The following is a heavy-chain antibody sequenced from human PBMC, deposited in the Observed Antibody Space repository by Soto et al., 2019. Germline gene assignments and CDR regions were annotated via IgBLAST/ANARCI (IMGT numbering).Heavy chain of an antibody. Sequence: PGGSLRLSCAASGFTFGSYTMNWVRQTPEKGLEWVSAISSNSNYIYYVDSIKGRFTISRDNAKNLLHLQMNSLRDEDTAVYYCARNGDCDGESCYYRSWMFDSWGQGALVTVSS. V-gene: IGHV3-21*06. J-gene: IGHJ4*02. D-gene: IGHD2-21*01. CDR1: GFTFGSYT. CDR3: ARNGDCDGESCYYRSWMFDS. CDR2: ISSNSNYI.